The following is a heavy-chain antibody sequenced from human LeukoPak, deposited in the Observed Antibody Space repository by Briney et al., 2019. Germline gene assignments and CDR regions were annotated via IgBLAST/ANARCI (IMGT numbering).Heavy chain of an antibody. V-gene: IGHV4-38-2*01. D-gene: IGHD2-2*01. CDR1: GYSISSGYY. CDR2: IYHSGST. Sequence: SETLSLTCAVSGYSISSGYYWGWIRQPPGKGLEWIGSIYHSGSTYYNPSLKSRVTISVDTSKSQFSLKLSSVTAADTAVYYCATSMRPAAGPYYYYGMDVWGKGTTVTVSS. J-gene: IGHJ6*04. CDR3: ATSMRPAAGPYYYYGMDV.